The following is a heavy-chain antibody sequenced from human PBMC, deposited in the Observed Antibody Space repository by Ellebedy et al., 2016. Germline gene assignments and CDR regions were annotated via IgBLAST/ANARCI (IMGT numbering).Heavy chain of an antibody. CDR1: GFTFSNAW. CDR3: TTVYRYNYDSV. J-gene: IGHJ4*02. D-gene: IGHD5-18*01. Sequence: GESLKISCAASGFTFSNAWTNWVRQAPGKGLEWVGRIKSKTAGGAADYAAPVKGRFTISRDDSKNTLYLQMNSLKTEDTAVYFCTTVYRYNYDSVWGQGTLVTVSS. V-gene: IGHV3-15*01. CDR2: IKSKTAGGAA.